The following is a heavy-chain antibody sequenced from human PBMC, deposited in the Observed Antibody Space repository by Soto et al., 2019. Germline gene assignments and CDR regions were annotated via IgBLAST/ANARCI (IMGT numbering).Heavy chain of an antibody. CDR2: IYWDDAK. CDR3: AHKGGGDRILDY. J-gene: IGHJ4*02. Sequence: QITLKESGPTLVKPTQTLTLTCTFSGFSLSTSGVGVGWIRQPPGKALEWLALIYWDDAKHYSPSLKSRLTITKDTSKNHVVLTRTNMDPVDTATYYWAHKGGGDRILDYWGQGTLVTVSS. V-gene: IGHV2-5*02. D-gene: IGHD3-16*01. CDR1: GFSLSTSGVG.